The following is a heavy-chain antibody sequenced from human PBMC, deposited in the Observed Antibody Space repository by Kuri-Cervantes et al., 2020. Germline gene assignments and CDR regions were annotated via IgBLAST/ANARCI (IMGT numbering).Heavy chain of an antibody. V-gene: IGHV3-30*18. CDR1: GFTFSSYA. Sequence: GSLRLSCAASGFTFSSYAMHWVRQAPGKGLEWVAVISYDESNKYYADSVKGRFTISRDNSKKTLYLQMNSLRAEDTAVYFCAKYPHQPYCSITSCAWFFDYWGQGTLVTVSS. D-gene: IGHD2-2*01. J-gene: IGHJ4*02. CDR3: AKYPHQPYCSITSCAWFFDY. CDR2: ISYDESNK.